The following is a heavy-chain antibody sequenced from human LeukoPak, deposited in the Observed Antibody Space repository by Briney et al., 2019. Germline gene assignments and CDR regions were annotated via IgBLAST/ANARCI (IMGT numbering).Heavy chain of an antibody. V-gene: IGHV4-59*01. D-gene: IGHD6-13*01. J-gene: IGHJ4*02. CDR3: ARGAYGSSWQLEHFDY. Sequence: SETLSLTCTVSGGSISSYYWSWIRQPPGKGLEWIGYIYYSGSTNYNPSLRSRVTISVDTSKNQFSLKLSSLTAADTAVYYCARGAYGSSWQLEHFDYWGQGTLVTVSS. CDR1: GGSISSYY. CDR2: IYYSGST.